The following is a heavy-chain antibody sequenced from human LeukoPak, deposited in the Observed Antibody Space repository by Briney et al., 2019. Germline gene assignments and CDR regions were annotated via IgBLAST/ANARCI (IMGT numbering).Heavy chain of an antibody. CDR1: GGSISSYY. D-gene: IGHD6-13*01. J-gene: IGHJ3*02. Sequence: SETLSLTCTVSGGSISSYYWSWIRHPPGKGLEWIGYIYYSGSTNYNPSLKSRVTISVDTSKNQFSLKLSSVTAADTAVYYCASVPGIAAAGPFDIWGQGTMVTVSS. V-gene: IGHV4-59*01. CDR3: ASVPGIAAAGPFDI. CDR2: IYYSGST.